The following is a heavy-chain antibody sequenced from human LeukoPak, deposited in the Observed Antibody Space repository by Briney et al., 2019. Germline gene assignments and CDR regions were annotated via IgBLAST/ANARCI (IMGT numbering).Heavy chain of an antibody. CDR2: ISAYNVNT. Sequence: ASVKVSCKASGYTFTSYGMSWVRQAPGQGREGMGWISAYNVNTNYAQKLQGRLTMTTDTSTSTAYMELRSLRSDDTAVYYCPRAGRYCSSTSCFATGGNWFAPWGQGTLVTVSS. J-gene: IGHJ5*02. CDR1: GYTFTSYG. V-gene: IGHV1-18*01. D-gene: IGHD2-2*01. CDR3: PRAGRYCSSTSCFATGGNWFAP.